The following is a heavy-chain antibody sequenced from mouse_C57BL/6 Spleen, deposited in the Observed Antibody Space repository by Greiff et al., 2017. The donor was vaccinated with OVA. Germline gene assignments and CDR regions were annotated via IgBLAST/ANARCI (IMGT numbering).Heavy chain of an antibody. J-gene: IGHJ3*01. CDR2: INPNNGGT. CDR3: ARGGKEAWFAY. CDR1: GYTFTDYY. V-gene: IGHV1-26*01. D-gene: IGHD1-3*01. Sequence: EVQLQQSGPELVKPGASVKISCKASGYTFTDYYMNWVKQSHGQSLEWIGDINPNNGGTSYNQKFKGKATLTVDKSSSTAYMELRSLTSEDSAVYYCARGGKEAWFAYWGQGTLVTVSA.